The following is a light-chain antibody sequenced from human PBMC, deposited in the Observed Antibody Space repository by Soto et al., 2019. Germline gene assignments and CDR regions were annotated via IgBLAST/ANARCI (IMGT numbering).Light chain of an antibody. Sequence: PPAPLSGSPWQSITLSRTGTRRKNCGYNYVSWYQQHPGKAPKLMIYDVGSRPSGVSNRFSGSKSANTASLTISGLQAEDEADYYCSSYTSSSTEVFGAG. J-gene: IGLJ1*01. CDR3: SSYTSSSTEV. V-gene: IGLV2-14*03. CDR1: RRKNCGYNY. CDR2: DVG.